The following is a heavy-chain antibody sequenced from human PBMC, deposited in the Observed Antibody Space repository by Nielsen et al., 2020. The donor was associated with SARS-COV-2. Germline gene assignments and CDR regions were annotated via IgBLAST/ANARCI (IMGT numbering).Heavy chain of an antibody. V-gene: IGHV3-23*01. Sequence: GGSLRLSFAASGFTFSSYAMSWVRQAPGKGLEWVSAISGSGGSTYYADSVKGRFTISRDNSKNTLYLQMNSLRAEDTAVYYCAILLAVAGIDYWGQGTLVTVSS. CDR2: ISGSGGST. CDR3: AILLAVAGIDY. J-gene: IGHJ4*02. D-gene: IGHD6-19*01. CDR1: GFTFSSYA.